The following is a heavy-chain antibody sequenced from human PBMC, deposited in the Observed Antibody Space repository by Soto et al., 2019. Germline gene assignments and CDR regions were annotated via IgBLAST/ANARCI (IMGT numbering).Heavy chain of an antibody. V-gene: IGHV2-5*02. CDR2: IYWDEDK. Sequence: QITLKESGPTLVKPTQTLTLTCTFSGFSLSTITMGVGWIRQPPGKALEWLALIYWDEDKSYSPSLRSRLTITKDTSKNPVVLTMTNMDPVDTATYYCSRGIYLKPFDIWGQGTMVTVSS. CDR3: SRGIYLKPFDI. CDR1: GFSLSTITMG. J-gene: IGHJ3*02. D-gene: IGHD3-10*01.